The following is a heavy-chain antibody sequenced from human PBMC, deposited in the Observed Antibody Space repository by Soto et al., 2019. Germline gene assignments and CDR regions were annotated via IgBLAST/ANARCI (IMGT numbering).Heavy chain of an antibody. D-gene: IGHD4-17*01. Sequence: QVQLQESGPGLVKPSQTLSLTCTVSGGSISSGGYYWSWIRQHPGKGLEWIGYIYYSGSTYYNPSLKGRVXXAXDXYKNQFSLKLSSVTAADTAVYYCARGAYGDLHWFDPWGQGTLVTVSS. CDR1: GGSISSGGYY. CDR3: ARGAYGDLHWFDP. J-gene: IGHJ5*02. V-gene: IGHV4-31*03. CDR2: IYYSGST.